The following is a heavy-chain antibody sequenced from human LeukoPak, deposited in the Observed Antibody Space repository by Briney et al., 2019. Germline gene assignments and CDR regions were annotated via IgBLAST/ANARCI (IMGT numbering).Heavy chain of an antibody. J-gene: IGHJ6*02. CDR1: GGSISSYY. D-gene: IGHD1-26*01. CDR2: IYYSGST. Sequence: SETLSLTCTVSGGSISSYYWSWIRQPPGKGLEWIGYIYYSGSTNYNPSLKSRVTISVDTSKNQFSLKLSSVTAADTAVYYCARDHWSYSRSYPFLGMDVWGQGTTVTASS. CDR3: ARDHWSYSRSYPFLGMDV. V-gene: IGHV4-59*01.